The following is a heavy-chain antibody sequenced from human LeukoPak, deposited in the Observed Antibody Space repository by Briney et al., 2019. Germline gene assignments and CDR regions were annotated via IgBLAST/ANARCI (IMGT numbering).Heavy chain of an antibody. V-gene: IGHV3-15*01. CDR3: TTARNMVRGVIPLDY. D-gene: IGHD3-10*01. Sequence: PGGSLRLSCAASGFTFSNAWMSWVRQAPGKGLEWVGRIRSKTDGGITDYAAPVKGRFTISRDDSKNTLYLQMNSLKTGDTAVYYCTTARNMVRGVIPLDYWGQGTLVTVSS. CDR1: GFTFSNAW. CDR2: IRSKTDGGIT. J-gene: IGHJ4*02.